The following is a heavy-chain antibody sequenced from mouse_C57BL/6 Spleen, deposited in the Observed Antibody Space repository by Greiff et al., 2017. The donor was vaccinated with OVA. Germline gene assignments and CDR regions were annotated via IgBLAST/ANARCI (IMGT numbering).Heavy chain of an antibody. V-gene: IGHV2-2*01. CDR2: IWSGGST. J-gene: IGHJ1*03. D-gene: IGHD1-1*01. Sequence: QVQLQQSGPGLVQPSQSLSITCTVSGFSLTSYGVHWVRQSPGKGLEWLGVIWSGGSTDYNAAFISRLSISKDNSKSQVFFKMNSLQADDTAIYYCARKRGSSTGYFDVWGTGTTVTVSS. CDR1: GFSLTSYG. CDR3: ARKRGSSTGYFDV.